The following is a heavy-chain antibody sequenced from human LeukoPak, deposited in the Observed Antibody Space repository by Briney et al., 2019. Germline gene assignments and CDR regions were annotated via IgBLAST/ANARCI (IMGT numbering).Heavy chain of an antibody. CDR3: AREKLVNPGFDY. V-gene: IGHV1-2*02. J-gene: IGHJ4*02. CDR1: GYTFTGYY. Sequence: ASVKVSCKASGYTFTGYYMHWVRQAPGQGLEWMGWINPNSGGTNYAQKFQGRVTMTRDTSTSTVYMELSSLRSEDTAVYYCAREKLVNPGFDYWGQGTLVTVSS. D-gene: IGHD3-9*01. CDR2: INPNSGGT.